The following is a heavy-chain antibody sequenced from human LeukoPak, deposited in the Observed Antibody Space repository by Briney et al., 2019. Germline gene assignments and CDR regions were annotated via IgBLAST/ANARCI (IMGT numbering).Heavy chain of an antibody. CDR3: AKVMPPGRIRFYSYYMDV. V-gene: IGHV3-30*02. Sequence: PEGSLRLSCAASGFTFSGYGMHWVRQAPGKGLEWVAFIRYDGSNGYYADSVKGRFTISRDKSKNTLSLQMNGLRVEDTTVYYCAKVMPPGRIRFYSYYMDVWGKGTTVTVS. CDR1: GFTFSGYG. J-gene: IGHJ6*03. D-gene: IGHD2-15*01. CDR2: IRYDGSNG.